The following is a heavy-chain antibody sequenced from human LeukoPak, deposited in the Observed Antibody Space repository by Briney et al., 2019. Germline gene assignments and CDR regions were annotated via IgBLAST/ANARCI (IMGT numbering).Heavy chain of an antibody. CDR2: INHSGST. CDR3: ARAATYSSGWFDAFDI. D-gene: IGHD6-19*01. Sequence: PSETLSLTCAVYGGSFSGYYWSWIRQPPGKGLEWIGEINHSGSTNYNPSLKSRVTISVDTSKNQFSLKLSSVTAADTAVYYCARAATYSSGWFDAFDIWGQGTMVTVSS. J-gene: IGHJ3*02. V-gene: IGHV4-34*01. CDR1: GGSFSGYY.